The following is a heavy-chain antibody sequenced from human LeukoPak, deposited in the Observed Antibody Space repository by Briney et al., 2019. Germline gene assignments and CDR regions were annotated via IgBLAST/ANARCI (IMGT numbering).Heavy chain of an antibody. V-gene: IGHV3-74*01. CDR1: GFTFSKYW. Sequence: GGSLRLSCAASGFTFSKYWMLWVRHAPGKGLESASRINTDGTVTTYADSVKGQFTVSRDNADNTMFLQMNSVRDEDTAVYYCATKQWLAPPPDSWGQGTPVTVSS. J-gene: IGHJ4*02. D-gene: IGHD6-19*01. CDR2: INTDGTVT. CDR3: ATKQWLAPPPDS.